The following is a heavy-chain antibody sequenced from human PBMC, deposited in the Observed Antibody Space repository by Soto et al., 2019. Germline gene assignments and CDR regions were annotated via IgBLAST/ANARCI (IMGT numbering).Heavy chain of an antibody. J-gene: IGHJ6*02. CDR2: IYPGDSDT. V-gene: IGHV5-51*01. CDR3: AKGAHITDYYYYGMDV. CDR1: GYSFTSYW. Sequence: GESLKISCKGSGYSFTSYWIGWVRQMPGKGLEWMGIIYPGDSDTRYSPSFQGQVTISADKSISTAYLQWSSLKASDTAMYYCAKGAHITDYYYYGMDVWGQGTTVTVSS.